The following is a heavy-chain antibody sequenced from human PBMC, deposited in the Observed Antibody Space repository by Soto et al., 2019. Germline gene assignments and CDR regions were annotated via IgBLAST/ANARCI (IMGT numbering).Heavy chain of an antibody. V-gene: IGHV1-8*01. CDR3: AGNGGIGDGYTSVDV. Sequence: QVQLVQSGAEVKKPGASVKVSCKASGYTFTSYDINWVRQATGQGLEWMGWMNPNSGNTGYAQKFQGRVTMTMNNSITTAYMVMGSLRSERTAVYYCAGNGGIGDGYTSVDVWGQGTTVTVSS. J-gene: IGHJ6*02. CDR1: GYTFTSYD. CDR2: MNPNSGNT. D-gene: IGHD5-12*01.